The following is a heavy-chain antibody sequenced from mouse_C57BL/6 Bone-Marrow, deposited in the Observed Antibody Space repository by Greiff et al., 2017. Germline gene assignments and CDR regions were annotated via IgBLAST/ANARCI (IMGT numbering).Heavy chain of an antibody. D-gene: IGHD1-1*01. V-gene: IGHV1-59*01. CDR2: IDPSDSYT. CDR3: ATGGTVVDVGY. CDR1: GYTFTSYW. Sequence: QVQLQQPGAELVRPGTSVKLSCKASGYTFTSYWMHWVKQRPGQGLEWIGVIDPSDSYTNYNQKFKGKATLTVDTSSSTAYMQLSSLTSEDSAVYYCATGGTVVDVGYWGQGTTLTVSS. J-gene: IGHJ2*01.